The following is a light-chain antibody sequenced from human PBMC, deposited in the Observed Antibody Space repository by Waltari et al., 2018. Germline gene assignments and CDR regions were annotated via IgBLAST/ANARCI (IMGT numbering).Light chain of an antibody. CDR2: AAS. CDR1: QGINKC. CDR3: QQYNSYPIT. V-gene: IGKV1-16*02. Sequence: TCGADQGINKCVSWVQQKPVKAPKSLIYAASSLQSGVPSKFSGSGSGTDFTLTISSLQPEDFATYYCQQYNSYPITFGPGTKLDVK. J-gene: IGKJ3*01.